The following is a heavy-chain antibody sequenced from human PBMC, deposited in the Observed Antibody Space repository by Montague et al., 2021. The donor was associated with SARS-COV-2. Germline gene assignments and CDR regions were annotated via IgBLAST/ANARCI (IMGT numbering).Heavy chain of an antibody. D-gene: IGHD1-26*01. V-gene: IGHV4-59*08. CDR1: GGSISSYY. J-gene: IGHJ4*02. Sequence: SETLSLTCTVSGGSISSYYWSWIRQPPGKGPEWIGYIYYSGSTNYNPSLKSRVTISVDTSKNQFSLKLSSVTAADTAVYYCARTYSGSYYPNFDYWGQGTLVTVSS. CDR2: IYYSGST. CDR3: ARTYSGSYYPNFDY.